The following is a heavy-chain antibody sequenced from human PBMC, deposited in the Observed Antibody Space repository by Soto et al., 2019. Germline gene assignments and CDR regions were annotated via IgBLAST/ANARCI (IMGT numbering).Heavy chain of an antibody. J-gene: IGHJ5*02. CDR1: KFTFSRYW. CDR2: INTDGSRT. Sequence: EVQLVESGGGLVQPGGSLRLSCAASKFTFSRYWMHWVRQTPGKELMWVSRINTDGSRTTYADSVKGRFTISRDNAKNTVFLDMNSLRAEDTAVYYCARGASGSYDWFDPWGQGTLVTVSS. CDR3: ARGASGSYDWFDP. D-gene: IGHD1-26*01. V-gene: IGHV3-74*03.